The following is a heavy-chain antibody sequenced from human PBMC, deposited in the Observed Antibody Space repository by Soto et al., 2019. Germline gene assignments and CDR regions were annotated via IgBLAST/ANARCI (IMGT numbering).Heavy chain of an antibody. CDR1: GGSIRSYY. V-gene: IGHV4-59*01. D-gene: IGHD3-22*01. CDR2: IYYSGST. Sequence: SETQSLTCTVSGGSIRSYYWGCIRQPPGKGLEWLGYIYYSGSTNYNPSLKMRVTISVDMSKNEFSLKQSSGTAAVRSVYYRARDFFDSSDYTTNCFDPCGQGLLVTGYS. J-gene: IGHJ5*02. CDR3: ARDFFDSSDYTTNCFDP.